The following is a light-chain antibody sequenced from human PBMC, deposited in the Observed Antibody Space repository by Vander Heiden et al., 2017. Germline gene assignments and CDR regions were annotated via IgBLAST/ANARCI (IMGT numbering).Light chain of an antibody. CDR3: QQSYSTPT. V-gene: IGKV1-39*01. CDR1: QSICSY. Sequence: DIQMTQSPSSLSASVGDRVTITCRASQSICSYLNWYQQKPGKAPKLLIYAASSLQSGVPSRFSGSGSGTDFTLTISSLQPEDFATYYCQQSYSTPTFGGGTKVEIK. CDR2: AAS. J-gene: IGKJ4*01.